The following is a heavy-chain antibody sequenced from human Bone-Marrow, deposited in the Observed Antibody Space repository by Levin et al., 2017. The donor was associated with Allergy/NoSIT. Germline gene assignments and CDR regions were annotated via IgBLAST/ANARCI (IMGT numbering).Heavy chain of an antibody. CDR2: IYYSGST. V-gene: IGHV4-30-4*01. CDR1: GGSISSGDYY. J-gene: IGHJ4*02. Sequence: SETLSLTCTVSGGSISSGDYYWSWIRQPPGKGLEWIGYIYYSGSTYYNPSLKSRVTISVDTSKNQFSLKLSSVTAADTAVYYCARQEVVAATFDYWGQGTLVTVSS. D-gene: IGHD2-15*01. CDR3: ARQEVVAATFDY.